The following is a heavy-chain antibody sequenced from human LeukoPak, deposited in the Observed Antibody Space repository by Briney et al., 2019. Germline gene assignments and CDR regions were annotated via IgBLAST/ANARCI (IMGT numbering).Heavy chain of an antibody. V-gene: IGHV4-39*01. CDR3: ARHDGRGGATMGALDY. CDR2: IYYGGST. Sequence: SQTLSLTCTVSGGSISSSCYFWGRIRQPPGTGLEWIGSIYYGGSTYYSPSLRSRVTISVDTSKNQFSLNLSSVTAADTAVYYCARHDGRGGATMGALDYWGQGSLVTVSS. D-gene: IGHD4/OR15-4a*01. CDR1: GGSISSSCYF. J-gene: IGHJ4*02.